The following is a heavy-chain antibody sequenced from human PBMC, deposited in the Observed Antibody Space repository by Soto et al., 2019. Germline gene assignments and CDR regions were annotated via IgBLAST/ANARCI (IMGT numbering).Heavy chain of an antibody. D-gene: IGHD2-2*01. Sequence: EVQLVESGGGLVKPGGSLSLSCAASGFSFSDYSMNWVRQAPGKGLEWVSPISGSSSYIYYTDSLKSRFTVSRDHANKSLYSQTTSLTPEHTALYHCARVGTYFSRIGCRNYDHYMVVWDKGTRVTVPS. J-gene: IGHJ6*03. CDR2: ISGSSSYI. CDR1: GFSFSDYS. V-gene: IGHV3-21*01. CDR3: ARVGTYFSRIGCRNYDHYMVV.